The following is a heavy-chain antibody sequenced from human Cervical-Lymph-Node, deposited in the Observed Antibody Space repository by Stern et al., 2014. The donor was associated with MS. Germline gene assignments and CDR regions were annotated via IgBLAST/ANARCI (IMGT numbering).Heavy chain of an antibody. CDR1: GFTFTDYY. Sequence: QVQLVQSGAEVKKPGASVKVACQASGFTFTDYYIHWVRQAPGQGLEWMGWIKANSGGPRYAQNFQGRVPMTRYTSISTAHMELKGLTSDDTAVYYCARDLSGDGDLYLDCWGQGTLVAVSS. V-gene: IGHV1-2*02. D-gene: IGHD7-27*01. CDR2: IKANSGGP. CDR3: ARDLSGDGDLYLDC. J-gene: IGHJ4*02.